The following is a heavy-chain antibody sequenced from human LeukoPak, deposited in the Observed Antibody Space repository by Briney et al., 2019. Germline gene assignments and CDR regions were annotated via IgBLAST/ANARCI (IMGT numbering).Heavy chain of an antibody. Sequence: GGSLRLSCAASGFTFSSYSMNWVRQAPGKGLEWVSSISSSSSYIYYADSVKGRFTISRDNAKNSLYLQMNSLRAEDTAVYYCAKVKRQWLVFENNAFDIWGQGTMVTVSS. J-gene: IGHJ3*02. CDR1: GFTFSSYS. CDR2: ISSSSSYI. CDR3: AKVKRQWLVFENNAFDI. D-gene: IGHD6-19*01. V-gene: IGHV3-21*01.